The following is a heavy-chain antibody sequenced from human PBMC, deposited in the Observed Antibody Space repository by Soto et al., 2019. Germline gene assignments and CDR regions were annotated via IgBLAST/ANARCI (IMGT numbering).Heavy chain of an antibody. CDR1: GFTFSSYA. CDR3: ARRGSGSYYDY. V-gene: IGHV3-23*01. D-gene: IGHD1-26*01. J-gene: IGHJ4*02. CDR2: ISGSGDST. Sequence: EVQLLESGGGLVQPGGSLRLSCAASGFTFSSYAMRWVRQAPAKGLEWVSAISGSGDSTYYADSVKGRFTISRDNSKNSLYLQMNSLTAEDTAVYYCARRGSGSYYDYWGQGTLVTVSS.